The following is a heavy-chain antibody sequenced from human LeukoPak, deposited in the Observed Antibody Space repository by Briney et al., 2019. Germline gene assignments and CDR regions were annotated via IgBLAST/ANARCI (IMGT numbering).Heavy chain of an antibody. D-gene: IGHD3-22*01. J-gene: IGHJ4*02. CDR2: IYHSGST. CDR1: GYSISSGYY. V-gene: IGHV4-38-2*02. CDR3: ARSKGRYYYDSSGYPPFDY. Sequence: SETLSLTCTVSGYSISSGYYWGWIRQPPGKGLEWIGSIYHSGSTYYNPSLKSRVTISVDTSKNQFSLKLSSVTAADTAVYYCARSKGRYYYDSSGYPPFDYWGQGTLVTVSS.